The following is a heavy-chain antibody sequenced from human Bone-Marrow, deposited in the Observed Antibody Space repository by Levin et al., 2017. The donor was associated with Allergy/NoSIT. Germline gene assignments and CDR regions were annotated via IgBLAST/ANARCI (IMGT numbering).Heavy chain of an antibody. CDR2: LDGSSGKT. V-gene: IGHV3-23*01. CDR1: GFIFADYA. CDR3: SRDRGEWGQFYLDS. J-gene: IGHJ4*02. Sequence: SGGSLRLSCRISGFIFADYAMSWVRRAPGRGLEWVSSLDGSSGKTLYADSVKGRFTISRDNSKKIHYLQMDSLGPEDTAVYYCSRDRGEWGQFYLDSWGQGILVTVSS. D-gene: IGHD1-26*01.